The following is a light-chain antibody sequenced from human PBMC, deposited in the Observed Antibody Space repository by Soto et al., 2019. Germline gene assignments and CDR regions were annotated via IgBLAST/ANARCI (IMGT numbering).Light chain of an antibody. J-gene: IGKJ4*01. CDR2: AAP. V-gene: IGKV1-9*01. CDR3: QQLKSYPLT. Sequence: DIHLTRSPSCLSVSRADIVSISCRASQGFSRYLAWYQQKAGQAPKSLIYAAPTLQSGVPSRFTGSGSGTEFALTISSLQPEDFATYYCQQLKSYPLTFGGGTKVDIK. CDR1: QGFSRY.